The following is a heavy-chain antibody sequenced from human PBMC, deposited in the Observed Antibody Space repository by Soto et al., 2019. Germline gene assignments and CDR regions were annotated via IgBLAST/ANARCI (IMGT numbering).Heavy chain of an antibody. CDR2: IYPGDPDT. CDR3: ARTAAAGKYYYGVDV. Sequence: GESLKISCKGSGYSFTSYWIGWVRQMPGKGLEWMGIIYPGDPDTRYSPSFQGQVTISADKSISTAYLQWSSLKASDTAMYYCARTAAAGKYYYGVDVWGQGTTVTVSS. CDR1: GYSFTSYW. V-gene: IGHV5-51*01. D-gene: IGHD6-13*01. J-gene: IGHJ6*02.